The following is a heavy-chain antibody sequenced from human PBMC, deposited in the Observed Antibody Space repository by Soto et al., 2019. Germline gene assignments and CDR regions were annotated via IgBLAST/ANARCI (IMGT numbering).Heavy chain of an antibody. V-gene: IGHV4-59*12. CDR2: IYYSGST. Sequence: QVQLQESGPGLVKPSETLSLTCTVSGGSISSYYWSWIRQPPGKGLEWIGYIYYSGSTNYNPFLKSRVTISVDTSKNQFSLKLSSVTAADTAVYYCARDYSINGVAGYYYYMDVWGKGTTVTVSS. CDR3: ARDYSINGVAGYYYYMDV. J-gene: IGHJ6*03. CDR1: GGSISSYY. D-gene: IGHD4-4*01.